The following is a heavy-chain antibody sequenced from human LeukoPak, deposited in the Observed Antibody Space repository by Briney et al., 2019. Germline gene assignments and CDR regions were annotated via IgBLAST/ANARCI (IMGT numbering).Heavy chain of an antibody. CDR1: GFTFDDYA. CDR2: ITWDGGST. V-gene: IGHV3-43D*03. Sequence: GGSLRLSCAASGFTFDDYAMHWVRQAPGKGLEWVSLITWDGGSTYYADSVKGRFTISRDNSKNSLYLQMNSLRADDTSLYYCAKDMAAYYYASGNIDYWGQGTLVTVSS. CDR3: AKDMAAYYYASGNIDY. J-gene: IGHJ4*02. D-gene: IGHD3-10*01.